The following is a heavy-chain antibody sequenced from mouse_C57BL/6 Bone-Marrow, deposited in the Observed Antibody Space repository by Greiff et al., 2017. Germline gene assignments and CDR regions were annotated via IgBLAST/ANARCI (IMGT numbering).Heavy chain of an antibody. CDR2: IHPNSGST. Sequence: QVQLQQSGAELVKPGASVKLSCKASGYTFTSYWMHWVKQRPGQGLEWIGMIHPNSGSTNYNEKFKSKATLTVDKSSSTAYMQRSSLTSEDSAVYYCARRAPFYYGNSYYFDYWGQGTTLTVSS. CDR1: GYTFTSYW. V-gene: IGHV1-64*01. D-gene: IGHD2-1*01. J-gene: IGHJ2*01. CDR3: ARRAPFYYGNSYYFDY.